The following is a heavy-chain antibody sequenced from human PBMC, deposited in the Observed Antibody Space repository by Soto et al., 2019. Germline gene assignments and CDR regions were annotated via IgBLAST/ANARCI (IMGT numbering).Heavy chain of an antibody. CDR1: GFTFSNYG. CDR2: ILNDGSNR. V-gene: IGHV3-33*01. CDR3: ARDDEYSGNGMDV. J-gene: IGHJ6*02. D-gene: IGHD3-10*01. Sequence: QVQLVESGGGVVQPGRSLRLSCAASGFTFSNYGMHWVRQAPGKGLEWVAVILNDGSNRYHADSVKDRFTISRDNLKNMLYLQMNSLRAEDTAVYYCARDDEYSGNGMDVWGQGTTVTVS.